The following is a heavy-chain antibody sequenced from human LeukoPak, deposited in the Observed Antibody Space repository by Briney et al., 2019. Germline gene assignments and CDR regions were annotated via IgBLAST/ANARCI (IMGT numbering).Heavy chain of an antibody. CDR1: GFTFSSYG. D-gene: IGHD2-2*02. CDR2: IWYDVSNK. CDR3: ARDSSVVVPAAIRY. V-gene: IGHV3-33*01. Sequence: PGGSLRLSCAVSGFTFSSYGMHWVRQAPGKGLEWEAAIWYDVSNKYYADSVKGRFTISRDNSKNTLCLQMNSLRAEDTAVYYCARDSSVVVPAAIRYWGQGTLVTVSS. J-gene: IGHJ4*02.